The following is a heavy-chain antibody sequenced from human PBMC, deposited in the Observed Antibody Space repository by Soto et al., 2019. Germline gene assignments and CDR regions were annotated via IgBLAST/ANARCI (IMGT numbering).Heavy chain of an antibody. Sequence: AETLSLTCAVSGGSVSSGSYYWSWIRQPPGKGLEWIGYIYYSRSTNYNPSLKSRVTISVDTSKNHFSLKLSSVTAADTAVYYCARASLHPPAHFSYSSGWYNWFDPWGQGTLVTVSS. CDR3: ARASLHPPAHFSYSSGWYNWFDP. J-gene: IGHJ5*02. CDR2: IYYSRST. CDR1: GGSVSSGSYY. V-gene: IGHV4-61*01. D-gene: IGHD6-19*01.